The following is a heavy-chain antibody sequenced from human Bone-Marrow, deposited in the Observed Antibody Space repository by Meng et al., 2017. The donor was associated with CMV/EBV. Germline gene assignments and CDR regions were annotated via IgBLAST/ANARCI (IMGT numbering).Heavy chain of an antibody. J-gene: IGHJ4*02. CDR1: GVSISSSSYY. Sequence: SETLSLTCTVSGVSISSSSYYWGWIRQPPGKGLEWIGSGDYSGSTYYNPSLKSRVTISVDTSKNQFSLKLSSVTAADTAVYYCARTYGGNIDYWGQGTLVTVSS. D-gene: IGHD4-23*01. CDR3: ARTYGGNIDY. V-gene: IGHV4-39*07. CDR2: GDYSGST.